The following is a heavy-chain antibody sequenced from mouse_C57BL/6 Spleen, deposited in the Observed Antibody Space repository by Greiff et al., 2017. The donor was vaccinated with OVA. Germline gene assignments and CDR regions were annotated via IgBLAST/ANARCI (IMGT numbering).Heavy chain of an antibody. V-gene: IGHV1-66*01. CDR1: GYSFTSYY. Sequence: VQLQESGPELVKPGASVKISCKASGYSFTSYYIHWVKQRPGQGLEWIGWIYPGSGNTKYNEKFKGKATLTADTSSSTAYMQLSSLTSEDSAVYYGAKHYGSLDYWGQGTTLTVSS. CDR3: AKHYGSLDY. CDR2: IYPGSGNT. D-gene: IGHD1-1*01. J-gene: IGHJ2*01.